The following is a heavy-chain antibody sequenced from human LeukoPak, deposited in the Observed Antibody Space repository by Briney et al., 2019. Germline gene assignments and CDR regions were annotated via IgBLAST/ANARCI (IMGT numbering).Heavy chain of an antibody. CDR3: AKPPNYDSDAPQVDY. CDR2: IVGSGGST. D-gene: IGHD3-22*01. CDR1: GFTFSGDA. Sequence: PGGSLRLSCAASGFTFSGDAMSWVSQAPGKGLEWVSGIVGSGGSTYYANSVKGRFPISRDNSKNTLYLQMNSLRAEDTAVYYCAKPPNYDSDAPQVDYWGQGTLVTVSS. V-gene: IGHV3-23*01. J-gene: IGHJ4*02.